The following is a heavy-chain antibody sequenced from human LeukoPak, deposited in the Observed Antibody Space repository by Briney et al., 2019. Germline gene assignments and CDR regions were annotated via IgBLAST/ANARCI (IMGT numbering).Heavy chain of an antibody. V-gene: IGHV3-23*01. CDR2: ISGSGYST. J-gene: IGHJ4*02. CDR3: AKVSWSSGSYSGGY. D-gene: IGHD1-26*01. CDR1: GFTFSGSA. Sequence: GGSLRLSCAASGFTFSGSAMSWVRQAPGKGLEWVSAISGSGYSTYYADSVKGRFTISRDNSKNTLYLQMNSLRAEDTAVYYCAKVSWSSGSYSGGYWGQGTLVTVSS.